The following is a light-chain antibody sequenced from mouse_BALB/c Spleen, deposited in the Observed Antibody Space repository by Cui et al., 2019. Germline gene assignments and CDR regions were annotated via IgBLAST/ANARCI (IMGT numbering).Light chain of an antibody. CDR3: QQWSSNPLT. CDR2: LTS. J-gene: IGKJ5*01. Sequence: QIVLTQSPALMSASPGEKVTMTCSASSSVSYMYWYQQKPRSSPKPWIYLTSNLTSGVPARFSGSRSGTSYSLTISSMEAEYASTYYCQQWSSNPLTFGAGTKLELK. CDR1: SSVSY. V-gene: IGKV4-68*01.